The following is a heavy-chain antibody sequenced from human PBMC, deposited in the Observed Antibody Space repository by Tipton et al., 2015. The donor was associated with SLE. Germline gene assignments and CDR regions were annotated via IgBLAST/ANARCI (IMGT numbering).Heavy chain of an antibody. J-gene: IGHJ4*02. CDR2: INPYIGVT. Sequence: SCTSSGYTFTDYYIHWVRQAPGQGLEWMGWINPYIGVTNFAQKFQGRVTMTRDTSISTAYMELSSLRSDDTAVYYCARKQPPDYWGQGTLVTVSS. CDR3: ARKQPPDY. V-gene: IGHV1-2*02. D-gene: IGHD5-18*01. CDR1: GYTFTDYY.